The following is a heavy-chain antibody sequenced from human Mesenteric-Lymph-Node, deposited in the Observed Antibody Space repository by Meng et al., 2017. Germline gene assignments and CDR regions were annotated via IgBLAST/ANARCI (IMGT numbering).Heavy chain of an antibody. D-gene: IGHD3-9*01. CDR2: ISWNGSII. CDR3: ARDYRFDWLSYYYGMDV. J-gene: IGHJ6*02. Sequence: SLKISCAASEFIFDDYAMHWVRWVRQSPGKGLEWVTRISWNGSIIGYADSVKGRFTISRDNAKNSLYLQMNSLRAEDTAVYYCARDYRFDWLSYYYGMDVWGQGTTVTVSS. CDR1: EFIFDDYA. V-gene: IGHV3-9*01.